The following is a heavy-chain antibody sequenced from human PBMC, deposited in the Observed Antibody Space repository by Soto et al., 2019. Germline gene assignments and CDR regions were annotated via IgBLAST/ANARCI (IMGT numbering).Heavy chain of an antibody. CDR2: ITNGGGGRT. J-gene: IGHJ4*02. D-gene: IGHD6-19*01. Sequence: EVQLLESGGGLVQPGGSLRLSCAVSGFTFSGYAMSWVRQAPGRGLEWVASITNGGGGRTYYADSVRGRFPISRDNSKNTLYLQMNSLRAEDTAVYYCAKEWGVFSSGWIIDFWGQGTLVTVSS. CDR1: GFTFSGYA. CDR3: AKEWGVFSSGWIIDF. V-gene: IGHV3-23*01.